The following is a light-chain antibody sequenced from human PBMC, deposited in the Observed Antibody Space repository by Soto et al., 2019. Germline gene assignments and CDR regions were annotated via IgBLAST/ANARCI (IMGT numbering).Light chain of an antibody. CDR2: EGS. J-gene: IGLJ1*01. CDR3: CSYAGSSTSEGYV. V-gene: IGLV2-23*01. Sequence: QSALTQPASVSGSPEQSITISCTGTSSDVGAYNLVSWYQQHPGKAPRLIIYEGSKRPSGISHRFSGSKSDNTASLTISGLRAEDEAHYHCCSYAGSSTSEGYVFGTGTKVTVL. CDR1: SSDVGAYNL.